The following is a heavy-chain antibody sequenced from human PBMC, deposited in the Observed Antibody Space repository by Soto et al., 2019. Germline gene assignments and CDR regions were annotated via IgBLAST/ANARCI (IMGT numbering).Heavy chain of an antibody. V-gene: IGHV3-30-3*01. CDR2: ISYDGSNK. Sequence: QVQLVESGGGVVQPGRSLRLSCAASGFTFSSYAMHWVRQAPGKGLEWVAVISYDGSNKYYADSVKGRFTISRDNSKNTLYLQMSSLRAEDTAVYYCARDRITIFGVVTRYYYYGMDVWGQGTTVTVSS. CDR1: GFTFSSYA. J-gene: IGHJ6*02. CDR3: ARDRITIFGVVTRYYYYGMDV. D-gene: IGHD3-3*01.